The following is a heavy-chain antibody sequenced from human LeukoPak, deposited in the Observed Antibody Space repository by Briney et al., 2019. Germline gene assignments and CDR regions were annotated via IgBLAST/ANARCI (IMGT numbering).Heavy chain of an antibody. D-gene: IGHD3-10*01. V-gene: IGHV3-7*01. CDR2: IKQDGSEK. CDR3: ARNGGFGELLFDY. Sequence: PGGSLRLSCAASGFTCSSYWMSWVRQAPGKGLEWVTNIKQDGSEKYYVDSVKGRFTISRDNAKNSLYLQMNSLRAEDTAVYYCARNGGFGELLFDYWGQGTLVTVSS. J-gene: IGHJ4*02. CDR1: GFTCSSYW.